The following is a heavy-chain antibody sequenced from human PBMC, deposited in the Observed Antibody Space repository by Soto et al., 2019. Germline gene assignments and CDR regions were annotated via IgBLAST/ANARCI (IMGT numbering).Heavy chain of an antibody. CDR1: GGTFSGYA. V-gene: IGHV1-69*13. D-gene: IGHD5-12*01. Sequence: ASVKVSCEATGGTFSGYAISCVRQAPGQGLEWMGGIIPIFGTANYAKKFQGRVTITADESTSTAYMELSSLRSEDTAVYYCARGDRSGYSGYLYWGQGTLVTVSS. CDR3: ARGDRSGYSGYLY. J-gene: IGHJ4*02. CDR2: IIPIFGTA.